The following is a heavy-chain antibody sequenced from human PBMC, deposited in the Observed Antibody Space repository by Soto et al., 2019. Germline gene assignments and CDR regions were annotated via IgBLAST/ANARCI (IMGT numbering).Heavy chain of an antibody. CDR3: ARERVDYYDSSGYYYYYYYGMDV. Sequence: EVQLVESGGGLVQPGGSLRLSCAASGFTFSSYWMSWVRQAPGKGLEWVANIKQDGSEKYYVDSVKGRFTISRDNAKNSLYLQRNSLRAEDTAVYYCARERVDYYDSSGYYYYYYYGMDVWGQGTTVTVSS. D-gene: IGHD3-22*01. J-gene: IGHJ6*02. CDR2: IKQDGSEK. V-gene: IGHV3-7*01. CDR1: GFTFSSYW.